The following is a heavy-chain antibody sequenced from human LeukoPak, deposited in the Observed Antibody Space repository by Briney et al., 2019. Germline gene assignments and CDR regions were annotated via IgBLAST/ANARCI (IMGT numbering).Heavy chain of an antibody. J-gene: IGHJ6*04. V-gene: IGHV1-69*17. Sequence: SVKVSCKASGGTFISYAISWVGQAPGQGLEWMGGIIPIFGIANYAQKFQGRVTITADKSTSTAYMQLSSLRSEDTAVYYCARSYRRYGSGCDSHDYHYVMHVWGEGTTVTVSS. CDR3: ARSYRRYGSGCDSHDYHYVMHV. CDR2: IIPIFGIA. CDR1: GGTFISYA. D-gene: IGHD3-10*01.